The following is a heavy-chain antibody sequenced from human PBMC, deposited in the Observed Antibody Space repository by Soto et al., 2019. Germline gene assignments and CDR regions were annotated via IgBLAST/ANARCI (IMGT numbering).Heavy chain of an antibody. CDR3: ARGGDHYALDY. CDR1: GYTFTSYG. Sequence: QVQLVQSGAEVKKPGASVKVSCKASGYTFTSYGITWVRQAPGQGLEWMGWISAHNVDTKNAPMLQGRVTMTTDTTASTAYMELRSLRSDDTAVDYCARGGDHYALDYWGQGALVTVSS. D-gene: IGHD3-16*01. V-gene: IGHV1-18*01. J-gene: IGHJ4*02. CDR2: ISAHNVDT.